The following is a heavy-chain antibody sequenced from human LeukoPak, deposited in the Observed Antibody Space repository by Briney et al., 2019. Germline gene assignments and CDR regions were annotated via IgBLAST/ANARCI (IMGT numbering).Heavy chain of an antibody. J-gene: IGHJ4*02. CDR3: ARVNWNPDY. D-gene: IGHD1-20*01. V-gene: IGHV4-38-2*01. CDR1: GDSISSGYY. CDR2: IYHTGST. Sequence: SETLSLTCAVSGDSISSGYYWGRIRQPPGKGLEWIGTIYHTGSTHSNPSLKSRVTISVDTSKNLFSLKLSSVTAADTAVYYCARVNWNPDYWGQGTLVTVSS.